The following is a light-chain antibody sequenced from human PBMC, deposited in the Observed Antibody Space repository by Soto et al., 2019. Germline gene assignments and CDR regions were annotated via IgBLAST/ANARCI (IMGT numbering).Light chain of an antibody. J-gene: IGLJ2*01. Sequence: QSALTQPASVSGSPGQSITISCTGTSGDVGGYNYVSWYQQHPGKAPKLMIYEVSNRPSGVSNRFSGSKSGNTASLTISGLQAEDAADYYCSSYTSTSTLVFGGGTQLTVL. V-gene: IGLV2-14*01. CDR3: SSYTSTSTLV. CDR2: EVS. CDR1: SGDVGGYNY.